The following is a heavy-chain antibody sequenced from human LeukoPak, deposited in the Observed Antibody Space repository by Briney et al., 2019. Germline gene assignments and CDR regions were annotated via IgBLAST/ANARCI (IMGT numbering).Heavy chain of an antibody. V-gene: IGHV3-48*02. CDR1: GFTFSSYS. Sequence: GGSLRLSCAASGFTFSSYSMNWVRQAPGKGLESVSHITASGTAMFYADSVTGRFTISRDNAKNSLYLQMNSLRDEDTAVYYCASSGSYRFDYWGQGTLVTVSS. J-gene: IGHJ4*02. CDR3: ASSGSYRFDY. D-gene: IGHD1-26*01. CDR2: ITASGTAM.